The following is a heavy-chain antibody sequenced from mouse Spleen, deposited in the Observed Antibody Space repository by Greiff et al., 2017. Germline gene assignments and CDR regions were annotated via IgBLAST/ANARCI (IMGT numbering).Heavy chain of an antibody. CDR2: IYPGDGDT. CDR3: ARGSGTVAYYFDY. D-gene: IGHD1-1*01. CDR1: GYAFSSSR. V-gene: IGHV1-82*01. J-gene: IGHJ2*01. Sequence: QVQLQQSGPELVKPGASVTISCKASGYAFSSSRMNWVKQRPGKGLEWIGRIYPGDGDTNYNGKFKGKATLTADKSSSTAYMQLSSLTSEDSAVYFCARGSGTVAYYFDYWGQGTTLTVSS.